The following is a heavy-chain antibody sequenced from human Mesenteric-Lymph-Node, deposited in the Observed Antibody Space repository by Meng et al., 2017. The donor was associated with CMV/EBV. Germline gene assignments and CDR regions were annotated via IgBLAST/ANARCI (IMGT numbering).Heavy chain of an antibody. Sequence: GGSLRLSCAASGFTFSSYWMHWVRQAPGKGLVWVSRINSDGSSTSYADSVKGRFTISRDNAKNTLYLQMNSLRAEDTAVYYCAKLKVTLEPYYDFWSGKPRGAFDIWGQGTMVTVSS. V-gene: IGHV3-74*01. CDR1: GFTFSSYW. CDR3: AKLKVTLEPYYDFWSGKPRGAFDI. D-gene: IGHD3-3*01. J-gene: IGHJ3*02. CDR2: INSDGSST.